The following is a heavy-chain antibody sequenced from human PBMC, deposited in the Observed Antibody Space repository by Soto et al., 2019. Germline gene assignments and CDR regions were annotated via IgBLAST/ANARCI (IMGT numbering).Heavy chain of an antibody. Sequence: PGGSLRLSCAASGFTFSSYSMNWVRQAPGKGLEWVSSISSSSSYIYYADSVKGQFTISRDNAKNSLNLKINSMRAEDTAVYYCARDRYSGYDSPHSDAFDIWGQGTMVTV. CDR2: ISSSSSYI. CDR1: GFTFSSYS. D-gene: IGHD5-12*01. CDR3: ARDRYSGYDSPHSDAFDI. J-gene: IGHJ3*02. V-gene: IGHV3-21*01.